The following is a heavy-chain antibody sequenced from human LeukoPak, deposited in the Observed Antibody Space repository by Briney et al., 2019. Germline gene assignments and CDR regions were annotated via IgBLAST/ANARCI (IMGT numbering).Heavy chain of an antibody. CDR1: GGSISSGGYY. CDR2: IYYSGST. CDR3: ARDRMEYSSSWYEYYMDV. V-gene: IGHV4-31*03. Sequence: PSETLSLTCTVPGGSISSGGYYWSWIRQHPGKGLEWIGYIYYSGSTYYNPSLKSRVTISVDTSKNQFSLKLSSVTAADTAVYYSARDRMEYSSSWYEYYMDVWGKGTTVTVSS. D-gene: IGHD6-13*01. J-gene: IGHJ6*03.